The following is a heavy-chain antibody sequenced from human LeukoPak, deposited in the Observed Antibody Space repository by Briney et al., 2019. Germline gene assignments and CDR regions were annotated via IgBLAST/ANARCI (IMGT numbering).Heavy chain of an antibody. CDR3: AKDSVRNPFLRGIKSEYDS. V-gene: IGHV1-2*02. J-gene: IGHJ4*02. CDR1: GYSFSGYY. D-gene: IGHD3-10*01. CDR2: INPNSGGT. Sequence: ASLKVSCKASGYSFSGYYIQWVRQAPGQGLEWMGWINPNSGGTNYAEKFQGRVTMTRDTSITTAYLELSSLTSDDTAVYFCAKDSVRNPFLRGIKSEYDSWGQGTLVTVSS.